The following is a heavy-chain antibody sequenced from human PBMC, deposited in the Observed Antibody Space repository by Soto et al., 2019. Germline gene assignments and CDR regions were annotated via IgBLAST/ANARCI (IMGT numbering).Heavy chain of an antibody. J-gene: IGHJ3*02. V-gene: IGHV4-30-4*01. CDR2: IHYSGTT. D-gene: IGHD3-16*01. CDR3: ARHYGGSAFDI. CDR1: GYSSSDYY. Sequence: PSETLSVTCSVSGYSSSDYYWSWIRQTPGKGLEWIGYIHYSGTTYYNPSLKSRVTISEDMSRNQFSLSLSSVTAADTAVYFCARHYGGSAFDIWGQGTSVTVSS.